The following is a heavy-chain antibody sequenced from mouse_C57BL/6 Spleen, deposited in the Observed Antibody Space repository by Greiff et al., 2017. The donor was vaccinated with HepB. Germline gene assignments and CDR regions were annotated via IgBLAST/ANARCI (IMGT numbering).Heavy chain of an antibody. J-gene: IGHJ2*01. D-gene: IGHD1-1*01. V-gene: IGHV1-64*01. CDR3: ARGGGSSDYFDY. Sequence: VQLQQPGAELVKPGASVKLSCKASGYTFTSYWMHWVKQRPGQGLEWIGMIHPNSGSTNYNEKFKSKATLTVDKSSSTAYMQLSSLTSEDSAVDYCARGGGSSDYFDYWGQGTTLTVSS. CDR1: GYTFTSYW. CDR2: IHPNSGST.